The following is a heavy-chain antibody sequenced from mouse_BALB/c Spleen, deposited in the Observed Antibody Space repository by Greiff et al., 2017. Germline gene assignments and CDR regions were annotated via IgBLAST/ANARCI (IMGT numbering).Heavy chain of an antibody. V-gene: IGHV5-17*02. Sequence: EVMLVESGGGLVQPGGSRKLSCAASGLTFSSFGMHWVRQAPEKGLEWVAYISSGSSTIYYADTVKGRFTISRDNPKNTLFLQMTSLRSEDTAMYYCARFTTATDYAMDYWGQGTSVTVSS. CDR3: ARFTTATDYAMDY. CDR2: ISSGSSTI. J-gene: IGHJ4*01. D-gene: IGHD1-2*01. CDR1: GLTFSSFG.